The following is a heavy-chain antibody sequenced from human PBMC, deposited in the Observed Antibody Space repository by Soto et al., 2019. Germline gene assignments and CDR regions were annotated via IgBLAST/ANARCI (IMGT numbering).Heavy chain of an antibody. J-gene: IGHJ6*02. CDR2: IWYDGTDK. CDR3: ARDRLHYAPGIVGQKYYYGMDV. Sequence: SLRLSCAASGFTFSGYGMHWVRQAPGKGLEWVAVIWYDGTDKYYADSVKGRFTISRDNSKNTLSLYMNSLRAEDTAVYYCARDRLHYAPGIVGQKYYYGMDVWGQGTTVTVSS. CDR1: GFTFSGYG. D-gene: IGHD3-10*02. V-gene: IGHV3-33*01.